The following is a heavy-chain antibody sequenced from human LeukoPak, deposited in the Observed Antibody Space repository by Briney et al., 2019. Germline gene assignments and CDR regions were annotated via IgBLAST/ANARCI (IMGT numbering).Heavy chain of an antibody. CDR1: GFTFSSYG. CDR3: AKDAYYDSGRYFDY. D-gene: IGHD3-10*01. CDR2: ISYDGSNK. Sequence: GGSLRLSCAASGFTFSSYGMHWVRQAPGKGLEWVAVISYDGSNKYYADSVKGRFTISRDNSKNTLYLQMNSLRAEDTAVYYCAKDAYYDSGRYFDYWGQGTLSPSPQ. V-gene: IGHV3-30*18. J-gene: IGHJ4*02.